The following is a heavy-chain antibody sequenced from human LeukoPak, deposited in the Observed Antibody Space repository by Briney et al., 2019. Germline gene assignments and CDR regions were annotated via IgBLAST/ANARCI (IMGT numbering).Heavy chain of an antibody. CDR3: AKWRLQGQRVFDY. CDR2: IWYDGSNK. J-gene: IGHJ4*02. D-gene: IGHD4-11*01. V-gene: IGHV3-33*06. CDR1: GFTFSSYG. Sequence: GRSLRLSCAASGFTFSSYGMHWVRQAPGKGLEWVAVIWYDGSNKYYADSVKGRFTISRDNSKNTLYLQMNSLRAEDTAVYYCAKWRLQGQRVFDYWGQGTLVTVSS.